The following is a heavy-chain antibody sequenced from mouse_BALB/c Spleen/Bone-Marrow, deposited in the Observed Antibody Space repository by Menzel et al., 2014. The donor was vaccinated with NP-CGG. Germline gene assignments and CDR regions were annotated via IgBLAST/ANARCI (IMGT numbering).Heavy chain of an antibody. CDR2: IWGGGKE. V-gene: IGHV2-6-5*01. Sequence: QVHLQQPGPGLVSPSQSLSITCTVSGFSLSDYGVSWIRQSPGKGLEWLGVIWGGGKEYYNSVLKSRLSINKDNSKSQVFLKMYSLQTDDTAIYYCAKHRSVYPYAMDYWGQGTSVTVSS. CDR3: AKHRSVYPYAMDY. CDR1: GFSLSDYG. D-gene: IGHD2-10*02. J-gene: IGHJ4*01.